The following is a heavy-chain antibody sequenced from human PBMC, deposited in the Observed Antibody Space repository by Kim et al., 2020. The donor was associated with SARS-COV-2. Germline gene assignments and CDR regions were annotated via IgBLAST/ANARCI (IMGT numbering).Heavy chain of an antibody. V-gene: IGHV1-69*04. J-gene: IGHJ4*02. Sequence: SVKVSCKASGGTFSSYAISWVRQAPGQGLEWMGRIIPILGIANYAQKFQGRVTITADKSTSTAYMELSSLRSEDTAVYYCASTAVAGIEGVYWGQGTLVTVSS. D-gene: IGHD6-19*01. CDR1: GGTFSSYA. CDR3: ASTAVAGIEGVY. CDR2: IIPILGIA.